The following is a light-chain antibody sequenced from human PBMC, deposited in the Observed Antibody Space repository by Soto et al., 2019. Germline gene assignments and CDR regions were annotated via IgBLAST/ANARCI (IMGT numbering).Light chain of an antibody. Sequence: EIVLTQSPGTLSLSPGERATLSCRASQSVSSSFLAWYRQKPGQAPRLLIYGASSRATGIPDRFSGSGSGTDLPITISRLEPEDFAVYYCQQYDNSPLTFGGGTKVEIK. CDR3: QQYDNSPLT. V-gene: IGKV3-20*01. CDR1: QSVSSSF. J-gene: IGKJ4*01. CDR2: GAS.